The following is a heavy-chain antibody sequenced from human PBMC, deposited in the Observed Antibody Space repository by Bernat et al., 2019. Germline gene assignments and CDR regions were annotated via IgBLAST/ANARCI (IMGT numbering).Heavy chain of an antibody. CDR2: MHSGGST. D-gene: IGHD3-3*02. CDR1: GFTASSNH. CDR3: TRAIFFDY. V-gene: IGHV3-66*01. Sequence: EVQLLESGGGLVQPGGSLRLSCAASGFTASSNHMNWVRQAPGKGLEWVSVMHSGGSTYYADSAKGRFIISRDNSKNTLYLQMNSLGAEDTAVYYCTRAIFFDYWGQGTLVTVSS. J-gene: IGHJ4*02.